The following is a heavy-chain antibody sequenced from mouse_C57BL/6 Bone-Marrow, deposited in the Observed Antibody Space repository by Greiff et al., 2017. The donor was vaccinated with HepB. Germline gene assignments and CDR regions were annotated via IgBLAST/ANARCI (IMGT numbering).Heavy chain of an antibody. CDR2: INSDGGST. V-gene: IGHV5-2*01. Sequence: EVKLKESGGGLVQPGESLKLSCESNEYEFPSHDMSWVRKTPEKRLELVAAINSDGGSTYYPDTMERRFIISRDNTKKTLYLQMSSLRSEDTALYYCARATMITTGTPYFDYWGQGTTLTVSS. CDR3: ARATMITTGTPYFDY. D-gene: IGHD2-4*01. J-gene: IGHJ2*01. CDR1: EYEFPSHD.